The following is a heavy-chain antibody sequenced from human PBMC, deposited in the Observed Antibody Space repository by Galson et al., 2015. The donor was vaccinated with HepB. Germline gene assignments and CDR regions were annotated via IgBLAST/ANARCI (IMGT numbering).Heavy chain of an antibody. D-gene: IGHD2-15*01. CDR3: TRGRGWTDY. V-gene: IGHV3-7*03. Sequence: SLRLSCAASGLTFSGSWMTWVRRAPGKGLEWVANIKPDGSEKNYVDSVKGRFTISRDNSKNSPYLQMNSLRVEDTALYYCTRGRGWTDYWGQGILVTVSS. J-gene: IGHJ4*02. CDR1: GLTFSGSW. CDR2: IKPDGSEK.